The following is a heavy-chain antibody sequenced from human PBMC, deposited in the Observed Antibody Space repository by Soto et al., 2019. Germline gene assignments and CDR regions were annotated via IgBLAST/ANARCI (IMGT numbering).Heavy chain of an antibody. CDR3: ARPVAPAQPITDGEFLYSGLDKDV. V-gene: IGHV3-11*01. Sequence: GGSLRLSCAASGFTFSDYYMSWIRQAPGKGLEWVSYISSSGSTIYYADSVKGRFTISRDNAKNSLYLQMNSLRAEDTAVYYCARPVAPAQPITDGEFLYSGLDKDVWGKGTTVTVSS. CDR2: ISSSGSTI. J-gene: IGHJ6*04. CDR1: GFTFSDYY. D-gene: IGHD3-10*01.